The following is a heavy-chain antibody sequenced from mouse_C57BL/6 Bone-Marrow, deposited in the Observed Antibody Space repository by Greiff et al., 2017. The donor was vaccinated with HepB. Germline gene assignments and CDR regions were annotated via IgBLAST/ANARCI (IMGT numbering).Heavy chain of an antibody. CDR1: GFTFSSYA. V-gene: IGHV5-4*01. D-gene: IGHD2-5*01. J-gene: IGHJ3*01. Sequence: EVKLVESGGGLVKPGGSLKLSCAASGFTFSSYAMSWVRQTPEKRLEWVATISDGGSYTYYPDNVKGRFTISRDNAKNNLYLQMSHLKSEDTAMYYCARDLRDYYSNPAWFAYWGQGTLVTVSA. CDR2: ISDGGSYT. CDR3: ARDLRDYYSNPAWFAY.